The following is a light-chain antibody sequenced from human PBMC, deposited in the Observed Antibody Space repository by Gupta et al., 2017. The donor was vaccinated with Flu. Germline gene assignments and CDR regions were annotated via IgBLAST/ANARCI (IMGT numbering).Light chain of an antibody. J-gene: IGKJ1*01. Sequence: EIVLTQSPGTLSLSPGERATLPCRASPSVRSNYLGWYQQKPGQAPRLLMYDASTRATGTPDRFSGSGTGTDFSLTISRLEPEDFAVYYCQQYGSSPWTFGQGTKVEIK. CDR2: DAS. CDR3: QQYGSSPWT. CDR1: PSVRSNY. V-gene: IGKV3-20*01.